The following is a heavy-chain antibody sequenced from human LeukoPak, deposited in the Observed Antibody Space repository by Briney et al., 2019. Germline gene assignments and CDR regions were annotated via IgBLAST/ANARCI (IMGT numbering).Heavy chain of an antibody. CDR3: ARSQGGTEGENDAFDI. Sequence: SVKVSCKASGGTFSSYAISWVRQAPGQGLEWMGVIIPIFGTANYAQKFQGRVTITADESTSTAYMELSSLRSEDTAVYYCARSQGGTEGENDAFDIWGQGTMVTVSS. CDR1: GGTFSSYA. CDR2: IIPIFGTA. V-gene: IGHV1-69*13. J-gene: IGHJ3*02. D-gene: IGHD1-14*01.